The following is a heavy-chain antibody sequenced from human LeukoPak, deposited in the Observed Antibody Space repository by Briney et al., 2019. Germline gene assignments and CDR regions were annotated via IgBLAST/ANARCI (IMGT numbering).Heavy chain of an antibody. J-gene: IGHJ4*02. CDR1: GYTFTDYY. D-gene: IGHD6-13*01. Sequence: ASVKVSCKASGYTFTDYYMLWVRQAPGQRLEWMGWINPNSGATRYAQKFQGRVTMTRDRSISTAYMELSRLRSDDTAVYYCARGSSSWSTFDYWGQGTLVTVSS. CDR3: ARGSSSWSTFDY. CDR2: INPNSGAT. V-gene: IGHV1-2*02.